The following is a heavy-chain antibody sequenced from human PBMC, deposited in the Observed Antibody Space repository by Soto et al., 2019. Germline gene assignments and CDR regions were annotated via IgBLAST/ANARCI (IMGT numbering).Heavy chain of an antibody. J-gene: IGHJ5*02. CDR1: GGSISSSTYY. CDR3: ARGRAIFGVVIDCRFDP. V-gene: IGHV4-39*01. CDR2: IYYSGRT. Sequence: PSETLSLTCTVSGGSISSSTYYWGWIRQPPGKGLEWIASIYYSGRTHYNPSLKSRVTISVDTSKNQFSLRLSSVTAADTAVYYCARGRAIFGVVIDCRFDPWGQGTLVTVSS. D-gene: IGHD3-3*01.